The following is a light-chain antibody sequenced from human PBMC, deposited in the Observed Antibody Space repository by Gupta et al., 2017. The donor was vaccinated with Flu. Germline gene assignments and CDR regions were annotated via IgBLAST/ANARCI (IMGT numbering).Light chain of an antibody. V-gene: IGKV3-20*01. CDR2: GAS. CDR1: QSVSNNY. CDR3: QQYGSSPQT. J-gene: IGKJ2*01. Sequence: EIVLTQSPGTLSLSPRERATLSCRASQSVSNNYLAWYQQKPGQAPRLLIYGASSRATGIPDRFSGSGSGTDFTLTISRLEPEDFAVYYCQQYGSSPQTFGQGTKLEIK.